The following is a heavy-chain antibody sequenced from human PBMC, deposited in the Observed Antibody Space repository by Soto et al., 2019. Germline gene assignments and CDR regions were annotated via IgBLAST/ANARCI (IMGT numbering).Heavy chain of an antibody. D-gene: IGHD2-8*01. J-gene: IGHJ6*02. CDR3: ARGYANKIVVNTYYGMGV. CDR1: GGSLSNYG. V-gene: IGHV1-69*12. Sequence: QVQLVQSGAEVKKPGSSVKVSCKASGGSLSNYGISWVRQAPGQGLEWMGGIIPVFGTANYAQKFQGRVTITAEESTSLGHMGVNRLGSEDTAVYYCARGYANKIVVNTYYGMGVRGQGTTVTVSS. CDR2: IIPVFGTA.